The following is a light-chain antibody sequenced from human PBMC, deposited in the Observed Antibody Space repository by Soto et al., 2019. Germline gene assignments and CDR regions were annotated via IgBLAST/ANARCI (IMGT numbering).Light chain of an antibody. CDR1: QSVSSN. CDR2: GAS. J-gene: IGKJ2*01. CDR3: QRYNNWPPYT. Sequence: EIVMTQSPATLSVSPGERATLSCRASQSVSSNLAWYQQKPGQAPRLLIYGASTRATGIPARFRGSGSATEFTLTISSLQSEDFAVYYCQRYNNWPPYTFGQGTKLEIK. V-gene: IGKV3-15*01.